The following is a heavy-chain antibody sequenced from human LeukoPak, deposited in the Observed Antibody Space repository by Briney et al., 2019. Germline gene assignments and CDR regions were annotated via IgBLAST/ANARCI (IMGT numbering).Heavy chain of an antibody. Sequence: SETLSLTCTVSGGSISSGSYYWSWIRQPAGKGLEWIGRIYTRGSTNYNPSLKSRVTILVDTSKNQFSLKLSSVTAADTAVYYCARDLVNYYDSSGYTDAFDIWGQGTMVTVSS. D-gene: IGHD3-22*01. CDR2: IYTRGST. CDR1: GGSISSGSYY. J-gene: IGHJ3*02. CDR3: ARDLVNYYDSSGYTDAFDI. V-gene: IGHV4-61*02.